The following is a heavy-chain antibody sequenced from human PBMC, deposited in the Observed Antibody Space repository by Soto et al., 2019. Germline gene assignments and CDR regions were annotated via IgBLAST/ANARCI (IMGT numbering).Heavy chain of an antibody. CDR1: GVSSSTYY. CDR3: ARGDMEVIPGAVLNYHYYAMEV. D-gene: IGHD2-2*01. CDR2: IYYSGRT. Sequence: SETLSLTCTASGVSSSTYYWSWIRQPPGKGLEWIGYIYYSGRTNYNPSLKSRVTLSVDTSKNQFSLKLNSVTAADTAVYYCARGDMEVIPGAVLNYHYYAMEVWGQGTTVTVSS. J-gene: IGHJ6*02. V-gene: IGHV4-59*01.